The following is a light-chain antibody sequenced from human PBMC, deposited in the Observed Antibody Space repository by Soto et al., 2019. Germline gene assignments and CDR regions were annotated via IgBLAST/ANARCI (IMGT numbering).Light chain of an antibody. CDR3: QQYSNWPPAIT. J-gene: IGKJ5*01. Sequence: EMVLKQCPATLSLCRGXSATLSCCATEPGSTNLEGFQRKAVQPLRLLLXXAYTRATGVPDRFSGSGSGTEFALISSSLQSEDVAVYYCQQYSNWPPAITFGQGTRLEIK. CDR2: XAY. V-gene: IGKV3-15*01. CDR1: EPGSTN.